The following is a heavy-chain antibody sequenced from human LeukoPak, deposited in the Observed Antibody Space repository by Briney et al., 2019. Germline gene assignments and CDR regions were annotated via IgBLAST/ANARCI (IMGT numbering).Heavy chain of an antibody. D-gene: IGHD1-26*01. CDR3: ARGRGELVGY. CDR2: INPNSGGT. CDR1: GYTFTSYD. Sequence: ASVKVSCKASGYTFTSYDINWVRQATGQGLEWMGWINPNSGGTNYAQKFQGRVTMTRDTSISTAYMELSRLRSDDTAVYYCARGRGELVGYWGQGTLVTVSS. V-gene: IGHV1-2*02. J-gene: IGHJ4*02.